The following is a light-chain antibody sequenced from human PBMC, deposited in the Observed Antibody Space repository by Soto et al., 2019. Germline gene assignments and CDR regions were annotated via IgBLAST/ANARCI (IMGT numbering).Light chain of an antibody. Sequence: EIVLTQSPGTLSFSPGDRATLSCRASQSVSSSYFAWFQQKPGQAPRLLIYAASLRDTGIPDRFSGSGSGTDFTLTISRLEPDDFAINYCQQYGNSPGTFGQGTKVEIK. CDR2: AAS. CDR1: QSVSSSY. CDR3: QQYGNSPGT. V-gene: IGKV3-20*01. J-gene: IGKJ1*01.